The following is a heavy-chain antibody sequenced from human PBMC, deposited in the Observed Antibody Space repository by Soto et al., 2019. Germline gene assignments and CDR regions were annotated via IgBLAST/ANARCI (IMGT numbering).Heavy chain of an antibody. D-gene: IGHD2-8*02. Sequence: QITLKESGPTLVQPTQTLTLTCSCSGFSLTTGGMGVGWIRQPPGKALEWLALIYWDDDKGYSPSLKSRLTIIKYISKNQVVLTMTNMDPVDTATYYCARIYCAGGNCYRRGGFYYGMDVWGQGTTVTVSS. CDR2: IYWDDDK. CDR3: ARIYCAGGNCYRRGGFYYGMDV. V-gene: IGHV2-5*02. J-gene: IGHJ6*02. CDR1: GFSLTTGGMG.